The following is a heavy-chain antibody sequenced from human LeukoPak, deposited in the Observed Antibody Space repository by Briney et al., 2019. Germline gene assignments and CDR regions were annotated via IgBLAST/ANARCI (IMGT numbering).Heavy chain of an antibody. CDR3: ARDFWSAAGGV. CDR2: ISSSSSTI. V-gene: IGHV3-48*01. Sequence: PGGSLRLSCAASGFTFSSYSMNWVRQAPGKGLEGVSYISSSSSTIYYADSVKGRFTISRGNAKNSLYLQMNSLRAEDTAVYYCARDFWSAAGGVWGKGTTVTVSS. D-gene: IGHD3-3*01. CDR1: GFTFSSYS. J-gene: IGHJ6*04.